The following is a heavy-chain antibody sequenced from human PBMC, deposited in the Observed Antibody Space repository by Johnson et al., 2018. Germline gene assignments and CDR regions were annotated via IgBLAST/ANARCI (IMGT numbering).Heavy chain of an antibody. D-gene: IGHD4-17*01. CDR1: GFTFSSYA. Sequence: QVQLVESGGGVVQPGRSLRLSCAASGFTFSSYAMCWVRQAPGTGLEWVAVISYDGSNKYYADSVKGRFTISRDNSKNTLYLQMNSLRAEDTAVYYCAKDYGDYEGDLYYYYGMDVWGQGTTVTVSS. J-gene: IGHJ6*02. CDR2: ISYDGSNK. CDR3: AKDYGDYEGDLYYYYGMDV. V-gene: IGHV3-30*18.